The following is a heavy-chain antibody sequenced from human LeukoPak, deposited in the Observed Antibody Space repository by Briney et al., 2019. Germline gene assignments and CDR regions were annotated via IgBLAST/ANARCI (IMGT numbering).Heavy chain of an antibody. D-gene: IGHD3-16*02. CDR2: IYSGGST. Sequence: GGSLRLSCAASGFTVSSNYMSWVRQAPGKGLEWVSVIYSGGSTYYADSVKGRFTISRDNSKNTLYLQMNSLRAEDTAVYYCARDTDSYYDYVWGSYRYPNWFDPWGQGTLDTASS. J-gene: IGHJ5*02. CDR3: ARDTDSYYDYVWGSYRYPNWFDP. V-gene: IGHV3-66*02. CDR1: GFTVSSNY.